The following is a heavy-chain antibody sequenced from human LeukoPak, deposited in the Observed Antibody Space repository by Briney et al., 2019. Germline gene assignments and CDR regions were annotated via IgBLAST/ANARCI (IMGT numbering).Heavy chain of an antibody. D-gene: IGHD6-13*01. V-gene: IGHV4-59*01. CDR3: ARVGIAAAGTLSLDY. J-gene: IGHJ4*02. CDR2: IYYSGST. CDR1: GGSISSYY. Sequence: SETLSLTCTVSGGSISSYYWSWIRQPPGKGLEWIGYIYYSGSTNYNPSLKRRVTISVDTSKNQFSLKLSSVTAEDTAVYYCARVGIAAAGTLSLDYWGQGTLVTVSS.